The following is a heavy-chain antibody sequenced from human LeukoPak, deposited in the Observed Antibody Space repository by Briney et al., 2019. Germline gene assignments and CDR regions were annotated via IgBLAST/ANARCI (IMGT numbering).Heavy chain of an antibody. D-gene: IGHD3-22*01. V-gene: IGHV1-46*01. Sequence: GASVKVSCKASGYTFTAYFIHWVRQAPGQGLEWMGIINPSGGSTSYSQKFQGRVTVTRDMSSSTVYMELSSLRSEDTAVYYCARANDYTGYYSYFDSWGQGTLVTVSS. CDR1: GYTFTAYF. J-gene: IGHJ4*02. CDR2: INPSGGST. CDR3: ARANDYTGYYSYFDS.